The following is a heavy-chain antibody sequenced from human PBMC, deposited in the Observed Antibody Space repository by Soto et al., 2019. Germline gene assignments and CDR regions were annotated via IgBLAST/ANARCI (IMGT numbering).Heavy chain of an antibody. J-gene: IGHJ5*02. CDR3: ARKATGPYYYDSSGYYDYFDP. Sequence: ASVKVSCKASGYTFTSYEINWVRQATGQGLEWVGWMNPNSGNTDYAQKFQGRVTMTRSTSITTAYMELSSLTSEDTAVYYCARKATGPYYYDSSGYYDYFDPWGQGTLVTVSS. CDR1: GYTFTSYE. CDR2: MNPNSGNT. D-gene: IGHD3-22*01. V-gene: IGHV1-8*01.